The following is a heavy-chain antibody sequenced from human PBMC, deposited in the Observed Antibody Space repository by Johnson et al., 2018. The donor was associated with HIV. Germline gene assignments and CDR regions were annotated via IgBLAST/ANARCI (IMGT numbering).Heavy chain of an antibody. CDR2: IKSKTDGGTT. V-gene: IGHV3-15*01. CDR1: GFTFSNAW. D-gene: IGHD3-22*01. Sequence: VQLVESGGGVVQPGGSLRLSCAASGFTFSNAWMSWVRQAPGKGLEWVGRIKSKTDGGTTDYAAPVKGRFTISRDDSKNTLYLQMNSLKTEDTAVYYCTTRVTVVISSSDAFDIWGQGTMVTVSS. J-gene: IGHJ3*02. CDR3: TTRVTVVISSSDAFDI.